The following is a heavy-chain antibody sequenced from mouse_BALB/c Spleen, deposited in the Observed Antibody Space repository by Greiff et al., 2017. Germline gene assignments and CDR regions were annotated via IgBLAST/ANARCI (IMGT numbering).Heavy chain of an antibody. V-gene: IGHV2-2*02. CDR1: GFSLTSYG. J-gene: IGHJ3*01. CDR3: ARGGVYYDNPFAY. CDR2: IWSGGST. D-gene: IGHD2-4*01. Sequence: QVQLQQSGPGLVQPSQSLSITCTVSGFSLTSYGVHWVRQSPGKGLEWLGVIWSGGSTDYNAAFISRLSISKDNSKSQVFFKMNSLQANDTAIYYYARGGVYYDNPFAYWGQGTLVTVSA.